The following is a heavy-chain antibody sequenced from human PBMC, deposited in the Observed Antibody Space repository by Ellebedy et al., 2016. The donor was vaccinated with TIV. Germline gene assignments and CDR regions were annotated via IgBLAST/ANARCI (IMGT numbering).Heavy chain of an antibody. V-gene: IGHV3-66*01. CDR1: ELTVTSDY. CDR3: ARETYNDVDLKLWGIFDI. D-gene: IGHD3-10*01. J-gene: IGHJ3*02. Sequence: GGSLRLSCAASELTVTSDYMSWVRQAPGKGLEWVSTIAIDSTTYYADPVKGRFTISRDNSKNTLDIQMNSLRAEDTAVYYCARETYNDVDLKLWGIFDIWGQGTMVTVSS. CDR2: IAIDSTT.